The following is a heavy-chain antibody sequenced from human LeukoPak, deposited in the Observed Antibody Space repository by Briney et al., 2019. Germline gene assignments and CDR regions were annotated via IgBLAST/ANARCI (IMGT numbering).Heavy chain of an antibody. Sequence: ASVKVPCKTSGYTFTIYGISWVRQAPGQGLEWMGLISAYGNTNYAQNLQGRVTMTTDTSTSTAYMELRSLRSDGTAVYYCARGIIGYYFDYWGQGTLVTVSS. J-gene: IGHJ4*02. V-gene: IGHV1-18*01. CDR1: GYTFTIYG. CDR2: ISAYGNT. CDR3: ARGIIGYYFDY. D-gene: IGHD2-15*01.